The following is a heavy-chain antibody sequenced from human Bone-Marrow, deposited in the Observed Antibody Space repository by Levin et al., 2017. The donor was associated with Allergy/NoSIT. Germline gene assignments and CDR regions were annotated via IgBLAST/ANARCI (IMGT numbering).Heavy chain of an antibody. CDR1: GFTFTTYW. J-gene: IGHJ4*02. Sequence: PGGSLRLSCEASGFTFTTYWMSWVRQAPGKGLEWVANIKQDGSEKYYVDSVKGRFTLSRDNAKNSLYLQMNSLRAEDTAVYYCARGSDGYNSGGFYWGQGTLVTVSS. D-gene: IGHD3-22*01. V-gene: IGHV3-7*02. CDR2: IKQDGSEK. CDR3: ARGSDGYNSGGFY.